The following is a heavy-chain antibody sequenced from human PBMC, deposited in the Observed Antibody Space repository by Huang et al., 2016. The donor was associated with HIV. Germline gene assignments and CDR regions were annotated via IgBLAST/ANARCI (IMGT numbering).Heavy chain of an antibody. D-gene: IGHD2-15*01. CDR1: GYNFTRYD. CDR3: ARRYCSGGSCYRDI. Sequence: QVQLVQSGAEVKKPGASVRVSCKASGYNFTRYDINWVRQATGQGLEWMGWMSPNSGNTGYAQNFQGRVTITRDTSISTAYMELSSLRSEDTAVYYCARRYCSGGSCYRDIWGQGTMVTVSS. V-gene: IGHV1-8*03. J-gene: IGHJ3*02. CDR2: MSPNSGNT.